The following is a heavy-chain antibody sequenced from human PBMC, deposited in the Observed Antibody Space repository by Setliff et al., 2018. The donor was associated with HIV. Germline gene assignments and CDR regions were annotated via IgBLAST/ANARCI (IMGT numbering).Heavy chain of an antibody. CDR3: ARDVGPGGGSYRMPINWFDP. J-gene: IGHJ5*02. CDR1: GYTFTGYY. D-gene: IGHD1-26*01. Sequence: ASVKVSCKASGYTFTGYYMHWVRQAPGQWLEWMGWINPNSGGTNYAQKFQGRVTMTRDTSISTAYMELSRLRSDDTAGYYCARDVGPGGGSYRMPINWFDPWGQGTLVTVPS. CDR2: INPNSGGT. V-gene: IGHV1-2*02.